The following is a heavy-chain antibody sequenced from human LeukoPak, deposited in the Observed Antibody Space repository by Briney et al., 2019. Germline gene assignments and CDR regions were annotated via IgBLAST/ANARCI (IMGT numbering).Heavy chain of an antibody. CDR1: GGTFSSYA. J-gene: IGHJ4*02. V-gene: IGHV1-69*13. CDR3: ARSGGIDWLNTFRW. CDR2: IIPIFGTA. Sequence: ASVKLSCKASGGTFSSYAISWVRQAPGQGLEWMGGIIPIFGTANYAQKFQGRVTITADESTSTAYMELSSLRSEDTAVYYCARSGGIDWLNTFRWWGQGTLVTVSS. D-gene: IGHD3-9*01.